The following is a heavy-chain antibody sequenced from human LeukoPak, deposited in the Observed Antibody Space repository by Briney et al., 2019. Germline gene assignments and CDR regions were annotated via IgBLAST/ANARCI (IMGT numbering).Heavy chain of an antibody. Sequence: GASVKVSCKASGYTFTGYYIHWVRQAPGQGLEWMGRINCNGGGTSYAQKFQGRVTMTRDMSISTAYMELDRLTSDDTAVYYCARDYGPYPGCSWFDPWGQGTLVTVSS. CDR3: ARDYGPYPGCSWFDP. J-gene: IGHJ5*02. CDR1: GYTFTGYY. V-gene: IGHV1-2*06. D-gene: IGHD2-21*01. CDR2: INCNGGGT.